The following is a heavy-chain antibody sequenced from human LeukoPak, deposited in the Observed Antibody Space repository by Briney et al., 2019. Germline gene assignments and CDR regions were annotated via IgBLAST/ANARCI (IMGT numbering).Heavy chain of an antibody. J-gene: IGHJ6*02. V-gene: IGHV1-2*02. Sequence: ASVTVSCKASGYTFTGYYMHWVRQAPGQGLEWMGWINPNSGGTNYAQKFQGRVTMTRDTSISTAYMELSRLRSDDTAVYYCARGITMVRGVPAYGMDVWGQGTTVTVSS. D-gene: IGHD3-10*01. CDR3: ARGITMVRGVPAYGMDV. CDR2: INPNSGGT. CDR1: GYTFTGYY.